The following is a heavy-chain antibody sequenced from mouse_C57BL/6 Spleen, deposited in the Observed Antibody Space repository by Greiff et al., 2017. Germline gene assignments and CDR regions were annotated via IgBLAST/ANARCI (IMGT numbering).Heavy chain of an antibody. J-gene: IGHJ3*01. CDR3: ARWDYEGFAY. CDR1: GYTFTSYW. CDR2: IDPSDSYT. Sequence: QVQLQQPGAELVMPGASVKLSCKASGYTFTSYWMPWVKQRPGQGLEWIGEIDPSDSYTNYNQKFKGKSTLTVDKSSSTAYMQLSSLTSEDSAGYYCARWDYEGFAYWGQGTLVTVSA. V-gene: IGHV1-69*01. D-gene: IGHD2-4*01.